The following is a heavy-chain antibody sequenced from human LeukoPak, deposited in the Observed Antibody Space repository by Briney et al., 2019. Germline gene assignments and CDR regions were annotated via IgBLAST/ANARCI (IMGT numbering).Heavy chain of an antibody. CDR2: IYNSGST. J-gene: IGHJ5*02. Sequence: SETLSLTCTVSGGSVSSGNYYWSWIRQPPGKGLEWIGHIYNSGSTYYNPSLKSRVTISVDTSKNQFSLKLSSVTAADTAVYYCARLDDWFDPWGQGTLVTVPS. V-gene: IGHV4-61*01. CDR1: GGSVSSGNYY. CDR3: ARLDDWFDP.